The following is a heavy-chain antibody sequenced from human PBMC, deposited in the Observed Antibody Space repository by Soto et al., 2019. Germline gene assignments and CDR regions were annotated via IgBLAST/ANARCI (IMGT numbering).Heavy chain of an antibody. Sequence: QVQLVQSGAEVKKPGASVKVSCKASGYTFTSYGISWVRQAPGQGLEGMGWISAYNGNTNYAQKLQGRVTMTTNTNTRKAYMEMRSLRSDDTAVYYCAGREAMADNLPWNDAFDLWGQGTMVTVSS. D-gene: IGHD6-19*01. V-gene: IGHV1-18*01. CDR2: ISAYNGNT. CDR1: GYTFTSYG. CDR3: AGREAMADNLPWNDAFDL. J-gene: IGHJ3*01.